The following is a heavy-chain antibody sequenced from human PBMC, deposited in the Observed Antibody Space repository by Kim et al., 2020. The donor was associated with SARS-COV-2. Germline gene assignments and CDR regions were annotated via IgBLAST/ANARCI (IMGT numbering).Heavy chain of an antibody. J-gene: IGHJ4*02. V-gene: IGHV3-23*01. CDR1: GFPFSGYG. CDR3: AKGGYGSGSYYTTPGY. Sequence: GGSLRLSCAASGFPFSGYGMSWVRQAPGKGLEWVSAISGSGTTYYADSVKGRFTISRDNTKNTLYLQMNSLRAEDTAVYYCAKGGYGSGSYYTTPGYWGQGTLVTVSS. CDR2: ISGSGTT. D-gene: IGHD3-10*01.